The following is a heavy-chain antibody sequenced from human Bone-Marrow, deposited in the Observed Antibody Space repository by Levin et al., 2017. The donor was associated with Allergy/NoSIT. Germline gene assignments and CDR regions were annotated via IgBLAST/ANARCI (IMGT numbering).Heavy chain of an antibody. CDR1: GFTFSNYE. Sequence: PGGSLRLSCVVSGFTFSNYEMSWVRQAPGKGLVWVSYISATASHKYYADSVKGRFTVSRDNVKSSMYLDLNALRVEDTAVYYCARIRNGYSLGDVSDSWGHGTMVIVSS. V-gene: IGHV3-48*03. D-gene: IGHD2-15*01. CDR3: ARIRNGYSLGDVSDS. CDR2: ISATASHK. J-gene: IGHJ3*02.